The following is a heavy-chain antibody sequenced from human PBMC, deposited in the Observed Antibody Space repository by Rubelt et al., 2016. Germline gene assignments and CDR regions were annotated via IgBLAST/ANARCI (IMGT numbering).Heavy chain of an antibody. D-gene: IGHD3-3*01. V-gene: IGHV1-3*01. CDR1: GNTISSYA. CDR3: AGSRSVYYDGMDV. CDR2: INPGNGNK. J-gene: IGHJ6*02. Sequence: QVQLVQSGAEVKKPGASVKLSCQASGNTISSYAMHWVRQAPGQRLEWLGWINPGNGNKNISSKFQGRVTITRDTPASTTYMGLSSLRSEDTAVYYCAGSRSVYYDGMDVWGQGTTVIVSS.